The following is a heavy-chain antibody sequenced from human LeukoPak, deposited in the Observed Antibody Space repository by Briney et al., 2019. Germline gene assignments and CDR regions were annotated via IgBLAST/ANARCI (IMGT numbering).Heavy chain of an antibody. CDR1: GFTFSSYW. J-gene: IGHJ4*02. CDR2: IEQDGSEK. Sequence: GGSLRLSCAAPGFTFSSYWMSWVRQAPGKGLEWVASIEQDGSEKYYVDSVKGRFTISRDNAKNSLYLQMNSLRAEDTAVYYCARDQIQPPDYWGQGTLVTVSS. V-gene: IGHV3-7*01. D-gene: IGHD5-18*01. CDR3: ARDQIQPPDY.